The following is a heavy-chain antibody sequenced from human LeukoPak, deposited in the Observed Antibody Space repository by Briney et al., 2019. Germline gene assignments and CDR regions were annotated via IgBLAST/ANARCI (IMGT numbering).Heavy chain of an antibody. V-gene: IGHV4-4*07. J-gene: IGHJ4*02. CDR3: ARGPVDTRMVAFEH. Sequence: SETLSLTCTVSGGSISSYYWSWIRQPAGKGLEWIGHIYTSGTTNYNPSLKSRVTISVDTSKNQFSLKLSSVTAADTAVYFCARGPVDTRMVAFEHWGQGTLVTVSS. CDR2: IYTSGTT. CDR1: GGSISSYY. D-gene: IGHD5-18*01.